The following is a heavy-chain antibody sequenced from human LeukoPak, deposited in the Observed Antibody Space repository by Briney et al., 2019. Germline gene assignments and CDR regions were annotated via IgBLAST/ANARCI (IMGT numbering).Heavy chain of an antibody. V-gene: IGHV1-69*13. CDR2: IIPIFGTA. CDR1: GGTFSSYA. Sequence: SVKVSCKASGGTFSSYAISWVRQAPGQGLEWMGGIIPIFGTANYAQKFQGRVTITADESTSTAYMELSSLRSEDTAVYYCARSSGYYGSGSYYNGFPGYWGQGTLVTVSS. D-gene: IGHD3-10*01. J-gene: IGHJ4*02. CDR3: ARSSGYYGSGSYYNGFPGY.